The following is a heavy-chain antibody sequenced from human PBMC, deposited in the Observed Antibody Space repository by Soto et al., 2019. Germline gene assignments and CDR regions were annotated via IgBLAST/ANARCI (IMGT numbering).Heavy chain of an antibody. D-gene: IGHD3-16*02. V-gene: IGHV2-5*02. Sequence: QITLKESGPTLVKPTQTLTLTCTFSGFSLSSDGVGVGWIRQPPGKALEWLALIFWDDDKRYSPSLKSGLTLTKDASKIQVLLTLPNMDPVDTASYHCAHSQFGRFHYVRGSHRHIPHFDSWGQGTLVTGSS. J-gene: IGHJ4*02. CDR1: GFSLSSDGVG. CDR3: AHSQFGRFHYVRGSHRHIPHFDS. CDR2: IFWDDDK.